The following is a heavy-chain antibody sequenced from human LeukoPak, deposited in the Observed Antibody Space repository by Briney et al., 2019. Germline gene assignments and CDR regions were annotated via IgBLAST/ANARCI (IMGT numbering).Heavy chain of an antibody. J-gene: IGHJ4*02. V-gene: IGHV5-51*01. CDR3: ARQITDQSSGYDSIDY. D-gene: IGHD5-12*01. CDR1: GYRFTTYW. Sequence: GESLKISCKASGYRFTTYWIGWVRQMPGKGLEWMGIIYPGDSDTGYSPSFEGQVTISADKSITTAYLQWSGLKASDTAMYYCARQITDQSSGYDSIDYWGQGTLVTVSS. CDR2: IYPGDSDT.